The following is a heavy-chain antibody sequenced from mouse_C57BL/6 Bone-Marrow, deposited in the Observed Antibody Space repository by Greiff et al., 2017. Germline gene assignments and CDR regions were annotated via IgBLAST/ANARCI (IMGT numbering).Heavy chain of an antibody. V-gene: IGHV14-4*01. CDR3: TLIYYDYDPAWFAY. Sequence: EVQLQESGAELVRPGASVQLSCTASGFNIKDDYMHWVKQRPEQGLEWIGWIDPENGDTEYASKFQGKATITADTSSNTAYLQLSSLTSEDTAVYYCTLIYYDYDPAWFAYWGQGTLVTVSA. CDR2: IDPENGDT. J-gene: IGHJ3*01. D-gene: IGHD2-4*01. CDR1: GFNIKDDY.